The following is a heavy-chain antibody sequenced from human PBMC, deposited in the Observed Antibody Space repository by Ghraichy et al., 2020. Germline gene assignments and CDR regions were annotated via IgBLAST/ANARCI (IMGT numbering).Heavy chain of an antibody. D-gene: IGHD6-19*01. Sequence: GESLNISCAASGFTFSDYGMQWVRQAPGKGLEWVAVISYDGSNKYYADSVKGRFTISRDNSMNTLYLQMSSLRAEDTAVYYCAGRGSSGWYSLDYWGQGTLVTVSS. CDR3: AGRGSSGWYSLDY. V-gene: IGHV3-30*03. CDR2: ISYDGSNK. J-gene: IGHJ4*02. CDR1: GFTFSDYG.